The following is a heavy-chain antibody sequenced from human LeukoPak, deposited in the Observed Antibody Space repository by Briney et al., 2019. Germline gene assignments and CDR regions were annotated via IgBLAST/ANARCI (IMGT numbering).Heavy chain of an antibody. CDR1: GFTFSSYW. CDR3: TTIRPGY. V-gene: IGHV3-74*01. CDR2: IKDGRTTT. Sequence: PGGSLRLSCAASGFTFSSYWIHWVRQVPGKGLVWVSRIKDGRTTTDYADSVKGRFTISRDDAKNTLYLQMNSLRAEDTAVYYCTTIRPGYWGRGTLVTVSS. J-gene: IGHJ4*02. D-gene: IGHD5-24*01.